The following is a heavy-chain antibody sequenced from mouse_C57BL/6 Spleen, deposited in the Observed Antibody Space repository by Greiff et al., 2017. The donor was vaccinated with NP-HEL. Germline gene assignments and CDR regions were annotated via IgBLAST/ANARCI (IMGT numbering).Heavy chain of an antibody. Sequence: EVKLVESGGGLVQPGGSLSLSCAASGFTFTDYYMSWVRQPPGKALEWLGFIRNKANGYTTEYSASVKGRFTISRDNSQSILYLQMNALRAEDSATYYCARFYYYGSRGGYAMYYWGQGTSVSVSS. CDR1: GFTFTDYY. CDR2: IRNKANGYTT. D-gene: IGHD1-1*01. V-gene: IGHV7-3*01. J-gene: IGHJ4*01. CDR3: ARFYYYGSRGGYAMYY.